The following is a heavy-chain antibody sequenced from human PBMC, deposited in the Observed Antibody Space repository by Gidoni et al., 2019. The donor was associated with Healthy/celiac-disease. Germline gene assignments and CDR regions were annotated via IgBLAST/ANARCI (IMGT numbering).Heavy chain of an antibody. V-gene: IGHV3-21*01. D-gene: IGHD3-10*01. CDR3: ARDRGAAPPEDP. J-gene: IGHJ5*02. CDR1: GFTVSSYS. Sequence: SSGFTVSSYSMNWVRQAPGKGLEWVSSISSSSSYIYYADAVKGRFTISRDNAKNSLDLQMNSLRAEDTAVYYCARDRGAAPPEDPWGQGTLVTVSS. CDR2: ISSSSSYI.